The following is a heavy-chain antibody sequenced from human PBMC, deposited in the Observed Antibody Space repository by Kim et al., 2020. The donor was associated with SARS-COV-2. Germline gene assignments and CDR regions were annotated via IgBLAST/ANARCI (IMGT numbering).Heavy chain of an antibody. CDR3: ARNNWNYVVVWFDP. D-gene: IGHD1-7*01. V-gene: IGHV4-4*07. Sequence: NPSLKSRVTMSVDTAENQFSLKLSSVTAADTAVYYGARNNWNYVVVWFDPWGQGTLVTVSS. J-gene: IGHJ5*02.